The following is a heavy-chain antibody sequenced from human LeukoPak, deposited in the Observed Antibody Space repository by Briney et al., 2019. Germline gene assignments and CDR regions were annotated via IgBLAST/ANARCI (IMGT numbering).Heavy chain of an antibody. Sequence: ASVKVSCKASGYTFTGYYMHWVRQAPGQGLEYMGRINTHNGGTVYVKKFQGRLSMTTDTSIGAAYMELQSLRSDDTAVYYCARDHDYEGLKGNYWGRGTMVTVTS. V-gene: IGHV1-2*06. CDR2: INTHNGGT. J-gene: IGHJ1*01. CDR1: GYTFTGYY. CDR3: ARDHDYEGLKGNY. D-gene: IGHD3-10*01.